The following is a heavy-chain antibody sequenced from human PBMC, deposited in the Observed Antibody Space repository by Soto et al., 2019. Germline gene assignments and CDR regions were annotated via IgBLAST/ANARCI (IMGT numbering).Heavy chain of an antibody. CDR1: GYTLTGYY. Sequence: ASVKVSCRASGYTLTGYYMHWVRQAPGQGLEWMGWINPNSGGTNYAQKFQDWVTMTRDTSIRTASMELNRLRPYDTAAYYCELHVCSGGTCYGGGAFDIWSGGTIVTVAS. V-gene: IGHV1-2*04. D-gene: IGHD2-15*01. CDR2: INPNSGGT. J-gene: IGHJ3*02. CDR3: ELHVCSGGTCYGGGAFDI.